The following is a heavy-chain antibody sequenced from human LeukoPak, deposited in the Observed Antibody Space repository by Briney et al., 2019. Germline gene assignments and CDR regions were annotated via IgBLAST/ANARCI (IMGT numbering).Heavy chain of an antibody. Sequence: ASVKVSCKASGGTFSSYAISWVRQAPGQGLEWMGWINTNTGNPTYAQGFTGRFVFSLDTSVSTAYLQISSLKAEDTAVYYCASGEVIPSFDYWGQGTLVTVSS. CDR3: ASGEVIPSFDY. J-gene: IGHJ4*02. CDR2: INTNTGNP. CDR1: GGTFSSYA. V-gene: IGHV7-4-1*02. D-gene: IGHD3-10*01.